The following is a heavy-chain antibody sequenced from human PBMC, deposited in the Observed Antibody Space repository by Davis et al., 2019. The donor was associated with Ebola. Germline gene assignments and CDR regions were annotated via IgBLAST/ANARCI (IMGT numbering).Heavy chain of an antibody. Sequence: AASVKVSCKASGGTFSSYAISWVRQAPGQRLEWMGWINAGNGNTKYSQKFQGRVTITRDTSASTAYMELSSLRSEDTAVYYCARSGYLIVATRWPDYWGQGTLVTVSS. J-gene: IGHJ4*02. V-gene: IGHV1-3*01. CDR3: ARSGYLIVATRWPDY. D-gene: IGHD5-12*01. CDR2: INAGNGNT. CDR1: GGTFSSYA.